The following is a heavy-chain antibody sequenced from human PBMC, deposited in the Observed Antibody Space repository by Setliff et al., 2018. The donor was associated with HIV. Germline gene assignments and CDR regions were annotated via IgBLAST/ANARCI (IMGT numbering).Heavy chain of an antibody. Sequence: PSETLSLTCSVSTDSISNSHWSWMRQTAGKGLEWIGRIFGSGTTHYNPSLESRVTMSIDTAKKQFFLRLNCVTAADTAVYFCARDRSKYGTGSSAYNWFDPWGPGTLVTVSS. CDR3: ARDRSKYGTGSSAYNWFDP. CDR1: TDSISNSH. J-gene: IGHJ5*02. V-gene: IGHV4-4*07. D-gene: IGHD3-16*01. CDR2: IFGSGTT.